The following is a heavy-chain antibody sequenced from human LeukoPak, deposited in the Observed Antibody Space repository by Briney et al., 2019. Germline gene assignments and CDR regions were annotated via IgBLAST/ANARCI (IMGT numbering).Heavy chain of an antibody. CDR3: ARGLEGYSAGWSRFFEY. CDR1: GYSISRGYY. D-gene: IGHD6-19*01. CDR2: IYHTGST. Sequence: SQTLSPTCGVSGYSISRGYYWGWIRQPPGNGLEWIGNIYHTGSTYYNPSLRSRVTISVATSKNQFFLKLTSVTAADTAVYYCARGLEGYSAGWSRFFEYWGQGTLATVSS. V-gene: IGHV4-38-2*01. J-gene: IGHJ4*02.